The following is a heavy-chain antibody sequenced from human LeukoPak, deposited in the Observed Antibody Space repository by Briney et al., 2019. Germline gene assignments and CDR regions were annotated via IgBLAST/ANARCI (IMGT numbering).Heavy chain of an antibody. CDR3: ARLPYYYDSSGYYTPYYYYYMDV. CDR2: IYYSGST. J-gene: IGHJ6*03. Sequence: PSETLSLTCTVSGGSISSSSYYWGWIRQPPGKGLEWIGSIYYSGSTYYNPSLKSRVTISVDTSKNQFSLKLSSVTAADTAVYYCARLPYYYDSSGYYTPYYYYYMDVWGKGTTVTISS. D-gene: IGHD3-22*01. V-gene: IGHV4-39*01. CDR1: GGSISSSSYY.